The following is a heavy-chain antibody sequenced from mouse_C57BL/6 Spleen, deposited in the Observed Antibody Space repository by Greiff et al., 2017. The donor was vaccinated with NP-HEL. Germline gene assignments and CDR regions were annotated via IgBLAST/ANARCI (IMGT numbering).Heavy chain of an antibody. J-gene: IGHJ4*01. CDR1: GFTFSDYG. CDR3: ARYDGYLNYYAMDY. Sequence: EVQVVESGGGLVKPGGSLKLSCAASGFTFSDYGMHWVRQAPEKGLEWVAYISSGSSTIYYADTVKGRFPISRDNAKNTLFLQMTSLRSEDTAMYYCARYDGYLNYYAMDYWGQGTSVTVSS. D-gene: IGHD2-3*01. V-gene: IGHV5-17*01. CDR2: ISSGSSTI.